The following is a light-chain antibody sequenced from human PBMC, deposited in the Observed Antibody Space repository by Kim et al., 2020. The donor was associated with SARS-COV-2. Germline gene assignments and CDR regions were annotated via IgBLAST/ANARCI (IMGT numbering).Light chain of an antibody. J-gene: IGLJ2*01. CDR2: GKD. V-gene: IGLV3-19*01. CDR3: NSRDTSDNHLVV. Sequence: LGQTIRITCQGDSLRSYYASWYQQKPGQAPVLGIYGKDNRPSGIPDRFSGSSSGNTASLTITGTQAEDEADYYCNSRDTSDNHLVVFGGGTQLTVL. CDR1: SLRSYY.